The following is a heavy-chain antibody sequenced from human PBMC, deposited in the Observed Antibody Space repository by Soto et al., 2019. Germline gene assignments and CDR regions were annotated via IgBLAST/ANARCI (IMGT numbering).Heavy chain of an antibody. V-gene: IGHV4-4*02. D-gene: IGHD3-9*01. CDR3: ARRAGGLGSKILSPYS. CDR1: GVSSNNDDW. CDR2: IFYSGSY. Sequence: QGHLQESGPGLVEPWVTLSLTGAVSGVSSNNDDWCAWVRQPPGMGLEWIGEIFYSGSYKYNPSLKSRVLTSSDKSKNQFTRTLHDLSAADTVVYFCARRAGGLGSKILSPYSWGQGTLVTFSS. J-gene: IGHJ5*02.